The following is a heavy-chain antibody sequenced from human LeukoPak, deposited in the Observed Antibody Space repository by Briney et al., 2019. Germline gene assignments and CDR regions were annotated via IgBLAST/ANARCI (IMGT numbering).Heavy chain of an antibody. V-gene: IGHV3-30*02. Sequence: PGGSLRLSCAASGFTFSRHGMRWVRRAPGKGPERVSFIRYDGSNKYYADSVKGRFTISRDNSKNTLYLQMNSLRAEDTAVYYCAKSPTLPYIAAAAFDYWGQGTLVTVSS. CDR1: GFTFSRHG. J-gene: IGHJ4*02. CDR2: IRYDGSNK. CDR3: AKSPTLPYIAAAAFDY. D-gene: IGHD6-13*01.